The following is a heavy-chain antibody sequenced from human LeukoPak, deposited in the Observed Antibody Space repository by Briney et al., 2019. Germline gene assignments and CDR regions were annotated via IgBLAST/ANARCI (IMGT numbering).Heavy chain of an antibody. CDR3: AKLGNDDFC. J-gene: IGHJ4*02. CDR1: GFTFSSYG. Sequence: PGGSLRLSCAASGFTFSSYGMSWVRQAPGKGLEWVSSIGGSGVTTYYADSVKGRSTISRDNSKSTLFLQLNSLRAEDTAVYYCAKLGNDDFCWGQGTLVTVSS. D-gene: IGHD2-21*02. CDR2: IGGSGVTT. V-gene: IGHV3-23*01.